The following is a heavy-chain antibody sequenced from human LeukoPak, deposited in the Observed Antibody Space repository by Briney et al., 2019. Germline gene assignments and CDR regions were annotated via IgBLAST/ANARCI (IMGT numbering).Heavy chain of an antibody. D-gene: IGHD3-3*01. J-gene: IGHJ5*02. CDR1: GYTFTGYY. Sequence: ASVKVSCKASGYTFTGYYMHWVRQAPGQGLEWMGRINPNSGGTNYAQKFQGRVTMTRDTSISTAYMELSRLRSDDTAVYYCARGTFGVVINNWFDPWGQGTLVTVSS. CDR2: INPNSGGT. V-gene: IGHV1-2*06. CDR3: ARGTFGVVINNWFDP.